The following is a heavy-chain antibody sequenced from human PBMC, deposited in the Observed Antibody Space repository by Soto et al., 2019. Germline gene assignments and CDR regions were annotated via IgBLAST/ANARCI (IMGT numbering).Heavy chain of an antibody. Sequence: ASVKVSCKVSGYTLTELSMHWVRQAPGKGLEWMGGFDPEGGETVYAQKFQGRVTMTRNTSISTAYMELSSLRSEDTAVYYCARGRGDSSGWYYYYYMDVWGKGTTVTVSS. D-gene: IGHD6-19*01. V-gene: IGHV1-24*01. CDR1: GYTLTELS. J-gene: IGHJ6*03. CDR2: FDPEGGET. CDR3: ARGRGDSSGWYYYYYMDV.